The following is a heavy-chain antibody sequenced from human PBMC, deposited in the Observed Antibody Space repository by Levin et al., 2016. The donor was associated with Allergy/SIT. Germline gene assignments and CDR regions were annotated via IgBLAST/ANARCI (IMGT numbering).Heavy chain of an antibody. CDR2: MKSKQDGGTT. V-gene: IGHV3-15*05. CDR1: GLTFSTAW. D-gene: IGHD2-15*01. J-gene: IGHJ4*02. Sequence: GESLKISCEASGLTFSTAWMSWVRQAPGKGLEWLGRMKSKQDGGTTDYAAPVKGRFTISRDDSKSTLYLQMNSLNMEDTAVYYCVTDDLVAATPFGLDYFDYWGQGTLVTVSS. CDR3: VTDDLVAATPFGLDYFDY.